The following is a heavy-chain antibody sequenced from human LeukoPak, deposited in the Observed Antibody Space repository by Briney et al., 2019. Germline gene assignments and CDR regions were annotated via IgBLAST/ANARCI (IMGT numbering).Heavy chain of an antibody. CDR1: GGSISSSSYY. J-gene: IGHJ4*02. Sequence: SETLSLTCTVSGGSISSSSYYWGWIRQPPGKGLEWIVSIYYSGNTYYNPSLNSRVTISVDTPKNQFSLKLSSVTAADTAVFYCARTPRDGYNSPYFDYWGQGTLVTVSS. D-gene: IGHD5-24*01. CDR2: IYYSGNT. V-gene: IGHV4-39*01. CDR3: ARTPRDGYNSPYFDY.